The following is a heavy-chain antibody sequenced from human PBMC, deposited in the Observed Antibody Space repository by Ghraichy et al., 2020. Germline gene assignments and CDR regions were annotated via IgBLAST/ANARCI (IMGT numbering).Heavy chain of an antibody. CDR3: ARGLRVVVLTDSSSWFDH. V-gene: IGHV4-34*01. J-gene: IGHJ5*02. CDR2: INHSGSA. CDR1: GGPFNGHY. D-gene: IGHD2-21*02. Sequence: SETLSLTCAVYGGPFNGHYWTWIRQLPGKGLEWIGEINHSGSATYKPSLRGRVTMSVDTLKNQFSLKLNSLTAADTAVYFCARGLRVVVLTDSSSWFDHWGQGTPVTVSS.